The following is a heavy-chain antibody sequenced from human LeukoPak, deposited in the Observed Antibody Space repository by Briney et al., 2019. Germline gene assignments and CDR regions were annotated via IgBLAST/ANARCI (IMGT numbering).Heavy chain of an antibody. CDR1: GFTVSSNY. Sequence: GGSLRLSCAASGFTVSSNYMSWVRQAPGKGLEWVSVIYSGGSTYYADSVKGRFTISRDNSKNTLYLQMNSLRAEDTAVYYCARGPVGAEGYWFDPWGQGTLVTVSS. CDR2: IYSGGST. V-gene: IGHV3-66*01. CDR3: ARGPVGAEGYWFDP. J-gene: IGHJ5*02. D-gene: IGHD1-26*01.